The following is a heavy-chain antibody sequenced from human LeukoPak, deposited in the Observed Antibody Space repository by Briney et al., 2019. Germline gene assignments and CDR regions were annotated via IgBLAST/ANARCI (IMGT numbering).Heavy chain of an antibody. D-gene: IGHD6-13*01. V-gene: IGHV4-59*01. J-gene: IGHJ6*02. CDR3: AREGSSWYRDYDMDV. CDR1: GGSISSYY. CDR2: IYYSGST. Sequence: SETLSLTCTVSGGSISSYYWSWIRQPPGKGLEWIGYIYYSGSTNYNPSLKSRVTISVDTSKNQFSLKLSSVTAADTAVYYCAREGSSWYRDYDMDVWGQGTTVTVSS.